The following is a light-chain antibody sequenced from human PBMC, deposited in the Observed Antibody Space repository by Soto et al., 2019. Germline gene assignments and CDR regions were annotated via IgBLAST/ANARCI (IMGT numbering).Light chain of an antibody. CDR1: QSVDTKY. V-gene: IGKV3-20*01. J-gene: IGKJ2*01. CDR2: GTS. Sequence: EIVLTQSPATLSLSLGEGATLSCRASQSVDTKYVAWYRQKPGQAPSLVMYGTSNRGADIPDRCSGTGAGTDFYLTISRLEPEDFAVYYCQHYGSSPPDTFGQGTKLEIK. CDR3: QHYGSSPPDT.